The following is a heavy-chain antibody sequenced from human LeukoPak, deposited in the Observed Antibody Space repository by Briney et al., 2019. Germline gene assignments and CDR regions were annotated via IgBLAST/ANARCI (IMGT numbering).Heavy chain of an antibody. V-gene: IGHV1-24*01. CDR1: GYTLTELS. D-gene: IGHD6-25*01. CDR2: FDPEDGET. J-gene: IGHJ6*04. CDR3: ATDGTAGSLYYYYGMDV. Sequence: ASVKVSCKVSGYTLTELSMHWVRQAPGKGLEWMGGFDPEDGETIYAQKFQGRVTMTEDTSTGTAYMELSSLRSEDTAVYYCATDGTAGSLYYYYGMDVWGKGTTVTVSS.